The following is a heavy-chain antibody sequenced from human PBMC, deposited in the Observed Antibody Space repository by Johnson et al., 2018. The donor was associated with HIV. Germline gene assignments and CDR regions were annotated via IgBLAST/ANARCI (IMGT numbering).Heavy chain of an antibody. CDR3: AKGAVAGINDAFDI. CDR1: GFTFDDYA. J-gene: IGHJ3*02. CDR2: ISWNSGSI. D-gene: IGHD6-19*01. V-gene: IGHV3-9*01. Sequence: VQLVESGGGLVQPGRSLRLSCAASGFTFDDYAMHWVRQVPGKGLEWVAGISWNSGSIGYAGSVKGRFTISRDNSENTRYLKRNSLRTEDTALYYCAKGAVAGINDAFDIWGQGTMVTVSS.